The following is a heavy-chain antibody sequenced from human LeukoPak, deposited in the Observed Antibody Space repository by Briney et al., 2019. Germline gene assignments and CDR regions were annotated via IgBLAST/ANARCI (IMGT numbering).Heavy chain of an antibody. Sequence: PGGSLRLSCAASGFIFSSYGMHWVRQAPGKGLEWVAFMLSDGSNQYYADSVKGRFTISRDNSKNTLYLQMNSLRAEDTAVYYCAKVQAPIAAGYFDYWGQGTLVTVSS. CDR3: AKVQAPIAAGYFDY. D-gene: IGHD6-13*01. J-gene: IGHJ4*02. CDR2: MLSDGSNQ. CDR1: GFIFSSYG. V-gene: IGHV3-30*02.